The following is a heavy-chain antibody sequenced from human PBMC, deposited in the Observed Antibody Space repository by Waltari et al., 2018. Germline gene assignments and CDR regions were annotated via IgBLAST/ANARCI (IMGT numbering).Heavy chain of an antibody. D-gene: IGHD6-19*01. CDR1: GGSISSSSYY. CDR3: VKVAGPFDY. Sequence: QLQLQESGPGLVKPSETLSLTCTISGGSISSSSYYWGWIRQPPGKGLDWIGSISYSGGNDYNPSLKGRVTISVDTSKNQFSLKLSSVTAADTAVYYCVKVAGPFDYWGQGTLVTVSS. J-gene: IGHJ4*02. V-gene: IGHV4-39*01. CDR2: ISYSGGN.